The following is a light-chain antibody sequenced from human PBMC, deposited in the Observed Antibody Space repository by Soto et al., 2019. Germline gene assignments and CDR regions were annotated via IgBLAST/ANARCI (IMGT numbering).Light chain of an antibody. CDR1: QGISNY. CDR3: QKYNSAPRA. Sequence: DIQMTQSPSSLSSSVGERVTITCRASQGISNYLAWYQQKPGKVPKLLIYAASTLQSGVPSRFSGSGSGTDFTLTISSLQPEDVAPYYCQKYNSAPRAFGQGTKVEIK. V-gene: IGKV1-27*01. CDR2: AAS. J-gene: IGKJ1*01.